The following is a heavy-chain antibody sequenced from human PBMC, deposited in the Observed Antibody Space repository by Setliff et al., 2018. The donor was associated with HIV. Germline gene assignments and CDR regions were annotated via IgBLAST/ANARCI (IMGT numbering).Heavy chain of an antibody. CDR2: IWFDGNNK. Sequence: GGSLRLSCAASGFTFTNYWMNWVRQAPGKGLEWVATIWFDGNNKYYADSVKGRFTISRDNSKSAMSLQMHGVTPEDTAIYYCARALTGAGTFDVWGQGTMVTVSS. CDR1: GFTFTNYW. CDR3: ARALTGAGTFDV. D-gene: IGHD3-9*01. V-gene: IGHV3-33*08. J-gene: IGHJ3*01.